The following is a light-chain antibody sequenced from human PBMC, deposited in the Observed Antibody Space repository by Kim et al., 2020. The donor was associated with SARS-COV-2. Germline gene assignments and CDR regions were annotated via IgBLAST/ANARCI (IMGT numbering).Light chain of an antibody. CDR1: SGSIASNY. J-gene: IGLJ2*01. V-gene: IGLV6-57*02. Sequence: GKTVTSSCTGSSGSIASNYVQWYQQRPGSAPTTVIYEDTQRPSGVPDRFSGSIDSSSNSASLTISGLKTEDEADYYCQSYDSSNVVFGGGTQLTVL. CDR2: EDT. CDR3: QSYDSSNVV.